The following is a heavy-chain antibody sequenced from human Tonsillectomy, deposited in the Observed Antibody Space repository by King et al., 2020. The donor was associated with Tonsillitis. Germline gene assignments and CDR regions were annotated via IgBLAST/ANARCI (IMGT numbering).Heavy chain of an antibody. J-gene: IGHJ6*02. CDR3: AKYVYDSIGYFYGEAMYGMDV. Sequence: HVQLVESGGGVVQPGRSLRLSCAASGFTFSSYGMHWVRQAPGKGLEWVAVISYDGSNKYYADSVKGRFTISRDNSKNTLYLQMISLRAEDTAVYYCAKYVYDSIGYFYGEAMYGMDVWGQGTTVTVSS. V-gene: IGHV3-30*18. CDR2: ISYDGSNK. CDR1: GFTFSSYG. D-gene: IGHD3-22*01.